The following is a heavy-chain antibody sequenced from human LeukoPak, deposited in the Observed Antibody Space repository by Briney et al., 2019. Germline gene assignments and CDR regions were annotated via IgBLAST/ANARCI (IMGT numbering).Heavy chain of an antibody. CDR3: ASRGHVGSGTYSPYDY. Sequence: GGSLRLSCAASGFTFSSNGMSWVRQAPGKGLEWVSAISGSGGSTYYADSVKGRFPISRDNSKNTLYLQMNSLRAEDTAVYYCASRGHVGSGTYSPYDYWGQGTLVTVSS. CDR2: ISGSGGST. J-gene: IGHJ4*02. CDR1: GFTFSSNG. V-gene: IGHV3-23*01. D-gene: IGHD3-10*01.